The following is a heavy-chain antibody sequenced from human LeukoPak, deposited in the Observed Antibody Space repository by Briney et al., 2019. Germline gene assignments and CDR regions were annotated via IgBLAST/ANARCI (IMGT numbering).Heavy chain of an antibody. V-gene: IGHV3-15*01. D-gene: IGHD4-17*01. CDR1: GFTFSNAW. J-gene: IGHJ4*02. CDR3: TTDITASSTVTIDY. Sequence: GGSLRLSCAASGFTFSNAWMSWVRQAPGKGLEWVGCIKSKTDGGTTDYAAPVKGRFTISRDDSKNTLYLQMNSLKTEDTAVYYCTTDITASSTVTIDYWGQGTLVTVSS. CDR2: IKSKTDGGTT.